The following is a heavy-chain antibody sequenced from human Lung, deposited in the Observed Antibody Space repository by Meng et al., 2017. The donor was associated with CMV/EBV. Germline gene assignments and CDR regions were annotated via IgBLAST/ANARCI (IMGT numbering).Heavy chain of an antibody. D-gene: IGHD2-2*02. V-gene: IGHV3-23*03. CDR2: IYSGGRST. J-gene: IGHJ4*01. CDR1: GFTFSDFA. Sequence: GGSLRLXCAASGFTFSDFAMSWVRQAPGKGLEWVSVIYSGGRSTSYADSVKGRFTISRDNSKNTLYLQMNRLRADDTAVYYCAKMYWGTTSCYIFDFWCLGTLVTVSS. CDR3: AKMYWGTTSCYIFDF.